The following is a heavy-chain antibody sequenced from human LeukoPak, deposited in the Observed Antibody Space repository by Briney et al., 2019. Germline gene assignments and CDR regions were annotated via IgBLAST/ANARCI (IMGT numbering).Heavy chain of an antibody. V-gene: IGHV1-18*01. CDR1: GYTFTNYG. Sequence: GASVKVSCKASGYTFTNYGINWVRQAPGQGLEWMGWISTYNGNTNYAQKLQGRVTMTRDTSISTAYMDLRSLKSDDTAIYYCARRSSTHAFDIWGQGTMLTVSP. CDR3: ARRSSTHAFDI. D-gene: IGHD3-10*01. J-gene: IGHJ3*02. CDR2: ISTYNGNT.